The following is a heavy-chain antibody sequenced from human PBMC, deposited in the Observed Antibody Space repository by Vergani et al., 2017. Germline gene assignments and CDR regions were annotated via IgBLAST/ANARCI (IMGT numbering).Heavy chain of an antibody. CDR3: AGPQGTSAYYYGGFDY. V-gene: IGHV3-23*04. CDR2: ISSDGGST. CDR1: GFTFSTYA. J-gene: IGHJ4*02. Sequence: DVDLVESGGGFVQPGGSLRLSCAASGFTFSTYAMTWVRQAPGKGLEWVSTISSDGGSTYYADSVKGRFTISRDNSKNTLSLQMNSLTAEDTAIYYCAGPQGTSAYYYGGFDYWGQGILVTVSS. D-gene: IGHD3-22*01.